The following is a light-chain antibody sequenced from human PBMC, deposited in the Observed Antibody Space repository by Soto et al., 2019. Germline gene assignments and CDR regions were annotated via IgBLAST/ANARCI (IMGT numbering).Light chain of an antibody. CDR2: GAS. V-gene: IGKV3-20*01. J-gene: IGKJ5*01. CDR1: QTVSSNY. Sequence: EINFTQSPDTLSLSPGESATLSYRASQTVSSNYLAWCQQRPGQAPRLLIYGASTRAAGIPDRFSGSGSGTDFTLTITRLEPEDSAVYFCQQYTGPPTTLGQGTRLEIK. CDR3: QQYTGPPTT.